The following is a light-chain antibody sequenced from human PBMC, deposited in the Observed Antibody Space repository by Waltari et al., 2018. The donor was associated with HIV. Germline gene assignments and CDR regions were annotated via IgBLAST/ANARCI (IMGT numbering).Light chain of an antibody. CDR3: QQYAGFPLT. Sequence: ELVLTQSPGTLSLSLGERAILSCRASQSVNSNFLAWYQHKPGQAPRLLIYDASTRATGIPDKFSGSGSGSDFTLTISRLEPEDFAVYYCQQYAGFPLTFGGGTKVDIK. CDR2: DAS. V-gene: IGKV3-20*01. J-gene: IGKJ4*01. CDR1: QSVNSNF.